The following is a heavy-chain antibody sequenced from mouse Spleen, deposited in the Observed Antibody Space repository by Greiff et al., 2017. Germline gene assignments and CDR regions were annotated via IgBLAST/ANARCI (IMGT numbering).Heavy chain of an antibody. V-gene: IGHV14-4*01. CDR3: TTLTTAEAWFAY. CDR1: GFNIKDDY. J-gene: IGHJ3*01. Sequence: EVQLQQSGAELVRPGASVKLSCTASGFNIKDDYMHWVKQRPEQGLEWIGWIDPENGDTEYASKFQGKATITADTSSNTAYLQLSSLTSEDTAVYYCTTLTTAEAWFAYWGQGTLVTVSA. D-gene: IGHD1-2*01. CDR2: IDPENGDT.